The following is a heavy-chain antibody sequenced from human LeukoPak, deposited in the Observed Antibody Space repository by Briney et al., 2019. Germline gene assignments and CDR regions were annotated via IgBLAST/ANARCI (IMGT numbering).Heavy chain of an antibody. CDR3: ARHRVWSFDY. Sequence: PGGSLRLSCAASGFTFSNYWMTWVRQAPGKGLEWVANINQDGSGKYYVDSVKGRFAISRDNAKNSLYLQMNSLRAEDTAVYYCARHRVWSFDYWGQGTLLTVSS. V-gene: IGHV3-7*04. J-gene: IGHJ4*02. CDR2: INQDGSGK. D-gene: IGHD2-8*02. CDR1: GFTFSNYW.